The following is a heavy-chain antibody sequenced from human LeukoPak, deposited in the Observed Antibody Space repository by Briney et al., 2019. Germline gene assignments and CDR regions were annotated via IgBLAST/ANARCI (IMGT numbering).Heavy chain of an antibody. CDR3: ASGLTPAYYYYHYMDV. Sequence: SVKVCCKASGGTFSSYAISWVRQAPGQGLEWMGGIIPIFGTANYAQKFQGRVTITTDESTSTAYMELSSLRSEGTAVYYCASGLTPAYYYYHYMDVWGKGTTVTVSS. J-gene: IGHJ6*03. CDR2: IIPIFGTA. D-gene: IGHD3-9*01. CDR1: GGTFSSYA. V-gene: IGHV1-69*05.